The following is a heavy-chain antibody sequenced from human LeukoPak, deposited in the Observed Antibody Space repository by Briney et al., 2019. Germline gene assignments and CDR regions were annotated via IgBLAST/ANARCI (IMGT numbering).Heavy chain of an antibody. CDR3: ARLYGSGTYYNEDY. D-gene: IGHD3-10*01. Sequence: GGSLRLSCAASGFTFSSYWMHWVRQAPGKGLVWVSRINSDGSSTSYADSVRGRFSISRDNAKNTLYLQMNSLRAEDTAVYYCARLYGSGTYYNEDYWGQGALVTVSS. CDR2: INSDGSST. CDR1: GFTFSSYW. V-gene: IGHV3-74*01. J-gene: IGHJ4*02.